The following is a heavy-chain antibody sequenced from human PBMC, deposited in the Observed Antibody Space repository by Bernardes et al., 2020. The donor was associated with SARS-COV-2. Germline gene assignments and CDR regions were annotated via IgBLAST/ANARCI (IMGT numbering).Heavy chain of an antibody. J-gene: IGHJ3*02. CDR3: AREPTTISRSAFDI. CDR1: GASISSDDYY. D-gene: IGHD3-3*02. CDR2: IDYSGNT. Sequence: SETLSLTCTVSGASISSDDYYWNWIRQAPGQGLEWVGSIDYSGNTYYNPSLNNRVTMSLGTSKKQFSLHLRSVTAADTAFYYCAREPTTISRSAFDIWGQGAMVAVSS. V-gene: IGHV4-30-4*01.